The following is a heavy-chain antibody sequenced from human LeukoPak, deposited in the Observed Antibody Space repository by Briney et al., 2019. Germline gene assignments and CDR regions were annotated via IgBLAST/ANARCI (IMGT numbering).Heavy chain of an antibody. CDR2: IYSGGST. Sequence: GGSLRLSCAASGFTVSSNYMSWVRQAPGKGLEWVSVIYSGGSTYYADSVKGRFTISRDNVNNSLHLLMNSLRADDTAVYHCARDSSGYRRFDFWGQGTLVTVSS. V-gene: IGHV3-53*01. CDR1: GFTVSSNY. CDR3: ARDSSGYRRFDF. J-gene: IGHJ4*02. D-gene: IGHD3-22*01.